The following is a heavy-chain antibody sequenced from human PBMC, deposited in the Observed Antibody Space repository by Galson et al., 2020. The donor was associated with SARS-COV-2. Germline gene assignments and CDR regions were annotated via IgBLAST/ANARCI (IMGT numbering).Heavy chain of an antibody. Sequence: GGSLTLSCAASGFTLSSYAMSCVRQAPGTGLEWVSSSSTSGDSTYHADSVKGRFTISRDNSKNTLYLQMNSLRAEDPAVYYCSKGHPGFSDDDWGQGTLVIVSS. CDR2: SSTSGDST. V-gene: IGHV3-23*01. J-gene: IGHJ4*02. CDR3: SKGHPGFSDDD. D-gene: IGHD6-25*01. CDR1: GFTLSSYA.